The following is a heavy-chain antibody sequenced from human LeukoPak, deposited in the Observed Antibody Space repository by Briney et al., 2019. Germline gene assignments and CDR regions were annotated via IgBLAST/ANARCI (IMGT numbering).Heavy chain of an antibody. D-gene: IGHD3-10*01. J-gene: IGHJ6*02. CDR1: GFTFSSYG. Sequence: GRSLRLSCAASGFTFSSYGMHWVRQAPGKGLEWVAVIWYDGSNKYYADSVKGRFTISRDNSKNTLYLQMNSLRAEDTAVYYCARDKYGSGSPHYYGMDVWGQGTTVTVSS. CDR2: IWYDGSNK. CDR3: ARDKYGSGSPHYYGMDV. V-gene: IGHV3-33*01.